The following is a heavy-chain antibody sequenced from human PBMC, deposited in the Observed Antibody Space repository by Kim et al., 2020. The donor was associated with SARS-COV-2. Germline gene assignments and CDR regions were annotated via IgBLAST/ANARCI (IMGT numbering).Heavy chain of an antibody. CDR2: ISGSGGST. J-gene: IGHJ3*02. CDR3: AKPRNHAYRNTFDI. D-gene: IGHD2-21*01. V-gene: IGHV3-23*01. CDR1: GFTFTSYA. Sequence: GGSLRLSCAASGFTFTSYAMSWVRQAPGKGLEWVSSISGSGGSTFYGDSVKGRFTISRDDSRNTLYLHLNSLRAEDTAVYFCAKPRNHAYRNTFDIWGQGTLVTVSS.